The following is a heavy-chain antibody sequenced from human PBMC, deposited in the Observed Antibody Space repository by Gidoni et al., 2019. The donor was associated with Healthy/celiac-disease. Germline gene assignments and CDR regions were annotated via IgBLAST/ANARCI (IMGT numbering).Heavy chain of an antibody. V-gene: IGHV3-11*06. J-gene: IGHJ4*02. CDR2: ISSSSSYT. D-gene: IGHD1-26*01. CDR1: GLTFSYYY. Sequence: QVQLVESGGGLVKPGGSLRLSCAASGLTFSYYYMSWIRPAPGKGLRWVSYISSSSSYTNYADAVKGRFTISRDNAKNSLYLQMNSLRAEDTAVYYCARVRGSGSYYGGYFDYWGQGTLVTVSS. CDR3: ARVRGSGSYYGGYFDY.